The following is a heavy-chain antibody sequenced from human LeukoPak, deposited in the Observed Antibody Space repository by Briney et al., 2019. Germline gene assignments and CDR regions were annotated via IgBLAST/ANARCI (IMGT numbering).Heavy chain of an antibody. D-gene: IGHD5-24*01. V-gene: IGHV4-34*01. CDR3: ARVRRWLQLRTTFDY. CDR1: GGSFSGYY. J-gene: IGHJ4*02. CDR2: INHSGST. Sequence: PSETLSLTCAVYGGSFSGYYWSWIRQPPGKGLEWIGEINHSGSTNYNPSLTSRVTISVDTSKNQFSLKLSSVTAADTAVYYCARVRRWLQLRTTFDYWGQGTLVTVSS.